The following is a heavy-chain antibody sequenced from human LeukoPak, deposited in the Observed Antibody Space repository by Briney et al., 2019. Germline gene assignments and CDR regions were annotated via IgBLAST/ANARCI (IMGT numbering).Heavy chain of an antibody. D-gene: IGHD4-11*01. Sequence: ASVKVSCKASGGTFSSYAISWVRQPPGQGLEWMGRIIPILGIANYAQKFQGRVTIAADKSTSTAYMELSSLRSEDTAVYYCASGFTTVTRSRYGRDVWGQGTTVTVSS. CDR2: IIPILGIA. CDR1: GGTFSSYA. V-gene: IGHV1-69*04. J-gene: IGHJ6*02. CDR3: ASGFTTVTRSRYGRDV.